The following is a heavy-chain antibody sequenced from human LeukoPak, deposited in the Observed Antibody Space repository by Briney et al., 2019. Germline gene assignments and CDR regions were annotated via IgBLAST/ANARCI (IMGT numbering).Heavy chain of an antibody. CDR2: INHSGST. J-gene: IGHJ5*02. D-gene: IGHD3-16*02. CDR1: GGSFSGYY. V-gene: IGHV4-34*01. Sequence: PSETLSLTCAVYGGSFSGYYWSWIRQPPGKGLEWIGEINHSGSTNYNPSLKSRVTISVDTSKNQFSLKLSSVTAADTAVYYCARGGFGIRTGIDPWGQGTLVTVSS. CDR3: ARGGFGIRTGIDP.